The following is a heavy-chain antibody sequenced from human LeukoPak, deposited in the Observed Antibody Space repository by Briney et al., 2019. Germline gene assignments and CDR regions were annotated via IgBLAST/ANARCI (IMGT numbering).Heavy chain of an antibody. Sequence: GGSLRLSCAASGFTFSTYAMSWVRQTPGKGLEWVSVISGGGDITYYADSVKGRFTISRDNSENTVYLQMNSLRGEDTAVYYCAKRASAMVREVMKPLYYFDYWGQGTLVTVSS. J-gene: IGHJ4*02. D-gene: IGHD3-10*01. CDR1: GFTFSTYA. CDR3: AKRASAMVREVMKPLYYFDY. CDR2: ISGGGDIT. V-gene: IGHV3-23*01.